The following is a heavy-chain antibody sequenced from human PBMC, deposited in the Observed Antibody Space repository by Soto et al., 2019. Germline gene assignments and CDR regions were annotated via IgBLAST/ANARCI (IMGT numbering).Heavy chain of an antibody. CDR3: ARAIAAAGTYYYYGMDV. Sequence: QVQLVQSGAEVKKPGSSVKVSCKASGGTFSSYAISWVRQAPGQGLEWMGGIIPIFGTANYAQKFQGRVTIPADESTSTAYMELSSLRSEDTAVYYCARAIAAAGTYYYYGMDVWGQGTTVTVSS. CDR2: IIPIFGTA. V-gene: IGHV1-69*12. D-gene: IGHD6-13*01. CDR1: GGTFSSYA. J-gene: IGHJ6*02.